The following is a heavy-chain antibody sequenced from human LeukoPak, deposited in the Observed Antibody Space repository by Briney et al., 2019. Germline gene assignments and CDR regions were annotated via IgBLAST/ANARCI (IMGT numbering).Heavy chain of an antibody. CDR3: ARQNIAVAASYYSDY. D-gene: IGHD6-19*01. Sequence: SETLSLTCTVSGGSISTYYWTWIRQPPGKGLEWIGYINYSGSTNYNPSLKSRVTISVDTSKNQFSLKLSSVTAADTAVYYCARQNIAVAASYYSDYWGQGTLVTVSS. J-gene: IGHJ4*02. CDR2: INYSGST. CDR1: GGSISTYY. V-gene: IGHV4-59*08.